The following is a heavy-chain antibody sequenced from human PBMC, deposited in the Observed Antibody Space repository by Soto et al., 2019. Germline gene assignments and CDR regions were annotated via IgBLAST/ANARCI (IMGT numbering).Heavy chain of an antibody. CDR2: IRSKAYGGTT. J-gene: IGHJ5*02. Sequence: GGSLRLSCTASGFTFGDYAMSWFRQAPGKGLEWVGFIRSKAYGGTTEYAASVKGRFTISRDDSKSIAYLQMNSLKTEDTAVYYCTREEGEDYYGSGSYDNWFDPWGQGTLVTVSS. D-gene: IGHD3-10*01. V-gene: IGHV3-49*03. CDR1: GFTFGDYA. CDR3: TREEGEDYYGSGSYDNWFDP.